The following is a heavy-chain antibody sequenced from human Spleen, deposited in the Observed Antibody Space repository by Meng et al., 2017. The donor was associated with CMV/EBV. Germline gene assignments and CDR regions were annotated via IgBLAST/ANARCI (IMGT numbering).Heavy chain of an antibody. J-gene: IGHJ4*02. V-gene: IGHV3-30*04. D-gene: IGHD2-8*01. CDR1: GFAFSNYA. CDR3: AKDSRQFPPLYNFDS. CDR2: ISYDGSNK. Sequence: GGSLRLSCAASGFAFSNYAMHWVRQAPGKGLEWVAVISYDGSNKYYADSLKGRFIISRDNSKNTLILQMNSLRAEDTAVYDCAKDSRQFPPLYNFDSWGQGTLVTVSS.